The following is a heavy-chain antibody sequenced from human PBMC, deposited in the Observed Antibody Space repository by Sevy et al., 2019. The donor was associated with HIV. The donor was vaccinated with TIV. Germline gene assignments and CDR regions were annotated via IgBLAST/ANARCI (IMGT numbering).Heavy chain of an antibody. D-gene: IGHD3-9*01. V-gene: IGHV3-23*01. CDR2: ISASGGNT. Sequence: GGSLRLSCAASGFTFSSYAMSWVRQAPGKGLEWVSGISASGGNTYYADSVKGRFTISRDNSKNTLSLQMNSLRAEDTAVYTCATSLTPSYFDSWGQGTLVTVSS. J-gene: IGHJ4*02. CDR3: ATSLTPSYFDS. CDR1: GFTFSSYA.